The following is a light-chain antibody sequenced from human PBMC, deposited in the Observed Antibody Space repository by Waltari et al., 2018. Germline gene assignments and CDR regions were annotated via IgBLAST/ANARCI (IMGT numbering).Light chain of an antibody. CDR1: SSDIASYNL. J-gene: IGLJ1*01. CDR3: YAYACTRGV. Sequence: QSALTQPASVSGSPGQSITISCTGTSSDIASYNLFSWYQQHPGKAPKLIIYEANKRPSGVSSRFSGSKSGNTASLTISGPQAEDEANYYCYAYACTRGVFGTGTKVTVL. CDR2: EAN. V-gene: IGLV2-23*01.